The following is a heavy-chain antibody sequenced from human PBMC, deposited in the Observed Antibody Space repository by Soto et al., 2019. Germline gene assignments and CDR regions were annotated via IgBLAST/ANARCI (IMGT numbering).Heavy chain of an antibody. V-gene: IGHV3-21*01. J-gene: IGHJ1*01. CDR1: GFTFSSYS. D-gene: IGHD1-26*01. CDR3: ARGTVGATRYFQH. Sequence: GGSLRLSGAASGFTFSSYSINWVRQAPGKGLEWVSSISSSSSYIYYADSVKGRFTISRDNAKKSLYLQMNSLRAEDTAVYYCARGTVGATRYFQHAGHGTLVKVSS. CDR2: ISSSSSYI.